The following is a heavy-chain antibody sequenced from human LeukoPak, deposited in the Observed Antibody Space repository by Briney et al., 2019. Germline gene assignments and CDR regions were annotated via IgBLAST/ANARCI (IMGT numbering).Heavy chain of an antibody. CDR3: ARGRGSSSGWTRYNWFDP. D-gene: IGHD6-19*01. J-gene: IGHJ5*02. V-gene: IGHV4-34*01. Sequence: SETLSLTCTVSGDSISNYYWSWIRQPPGKGLEWIGEINHSGSTNYNPSLKSRVTISVDTSKNQFSLKLSSVTAADTAVYYCARGRGSSSGWTRYNWFDPWGQGTLVTVSS. CDR2: INHSGST. CDR1: GDSISNYY.